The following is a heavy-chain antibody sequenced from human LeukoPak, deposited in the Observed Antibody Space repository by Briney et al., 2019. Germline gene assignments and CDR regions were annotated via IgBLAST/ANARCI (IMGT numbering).Heavy chain of an antibody. Sequence: SETLSLTCAVYGGSFSGYYWTWIRQPPGKGLEWIGEINHSGGTNYNPSLKSRVTISVDTSKDQFSLKLSSVTAADTAVYYCARALAINCFDSWGQGTLVIVSS. CDR1: GGSFSGYY. CDR2: INHSGGT. V-gene: IGHV4-34*01. J-gene: IGHJ5*01. CDR3: ARALAINCFDS.